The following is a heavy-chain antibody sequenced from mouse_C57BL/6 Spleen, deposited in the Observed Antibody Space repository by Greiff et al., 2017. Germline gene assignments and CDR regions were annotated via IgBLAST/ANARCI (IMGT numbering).Heavy chain of an antibody. Sequence: EVQLQQSGPELVKPGASVKISCKASGYSFTGYYMNWVKQSPEKSLEWIGELNPSTGGTTYNQKFKAKATLTVDKSSSTAYMQLKRLTSEDSAVYYCCGGNYYWGQGTTLTVSS. CDR2: LNPSTGGT. D-gene: IGHD1-1*02. V-gene: IGHV1-42*01. CDR1: GYSFTGYY. J-gene: IGHJ2*01. CDR3: CGGNYY.